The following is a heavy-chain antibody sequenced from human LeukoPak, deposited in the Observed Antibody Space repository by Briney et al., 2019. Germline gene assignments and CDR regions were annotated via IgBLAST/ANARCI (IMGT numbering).Heavy chain of an antibody. J-gene: IGHJ4*02. CDR2: LSRTGDYT. CDR1: GFSFSGCG. Sequence: GGSLRLSCAASGFSFSGCGMGWVPQAPGKGLEWVSTLSRTGDYTYYADSVKGRFSISRDNSKNTLYLQMASLRVEDTAIYYCAKLPAPGGDYVYFDSWGQGTLVTVSS. V-gene: IGHV3-23*01. CDR3: AKLPAPGGDYVYFDS. D-gene: IGHD3-16*01.